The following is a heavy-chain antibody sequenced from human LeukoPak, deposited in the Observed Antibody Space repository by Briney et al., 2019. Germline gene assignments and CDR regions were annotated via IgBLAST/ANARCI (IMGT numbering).Heavy chain of an antibody. D-gene: IGHD3-22*01. CDR3: ARPKWLLQAPLGY. V-gene: IGHV4-38-2*02. CDR1: GYSISSGYY. Sequence: KTSETLSLTCTVSGYSISSGYYWGWIRQTPGKGLEWIGSLYHSGITYYNPSLKSRLTISVDTSKNQFSLKLSSVTAADTAVYYCARPKWLLQAPLGYWGQGTLVTVSS. CDR2: LYHSGIT. J-gene: IGHJ4*02.